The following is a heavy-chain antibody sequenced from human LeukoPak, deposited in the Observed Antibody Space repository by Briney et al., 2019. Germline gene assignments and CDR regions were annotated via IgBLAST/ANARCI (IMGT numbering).Heavy chain of an antibody. CDR1: NDSISPLY. Sequence: SETLSLTCTVSNDSISPLYWGWIRQPPGKGLEFIGYIFYSGTANFNPSLKSRVTLSVDTSKNQFSLRLNSVTAADTAVYYCARGGSAAKYYFDSWGQGTLVTVSS. V-gene: IGHV4-59*11. CDR2: IFYSGTA. CDR3: ARGGSAAKYYFDS. D-gene: IGHD6-13*01. J-gene: IGHJ4*02.